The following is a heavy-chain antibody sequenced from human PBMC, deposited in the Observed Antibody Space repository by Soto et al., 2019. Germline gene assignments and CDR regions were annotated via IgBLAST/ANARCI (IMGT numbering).Heavy chain of an antibody. J-gene: IGHJ4*02. CDR3: ARYCNGGACYSASLDY. Sequence: GESLRLSCAASGCTFSGYGMHWVRQAPGKGLEWVTSISYDGSKESYADSVKGRFAVSRDNSKNTLYLQMNSLRPEDTAVYYCARYCNGGACYSASLDYWGQGTQVTVSS. CDR1: GCTFSGYG. CDR2: ISYDGSKE. V-gene: IGHV3-30*03. D-gene: IGHD2-15*01.